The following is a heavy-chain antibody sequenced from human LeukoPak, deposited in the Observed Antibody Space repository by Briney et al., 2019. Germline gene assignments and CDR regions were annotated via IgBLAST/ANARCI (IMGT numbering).Heavy chain of an antibody. CDR1: GASINNYD. CDR2: VYVSGST. J-gene: IGHJ4*02. D-gene: IGHD3-10*01. CDR3: AREIYGSGSFYFDY. Sequence: SETLSLTCTVSGASINNYDWSWIRQPAGRGLEWIGRVYVSGSTYYNDSLRSRVTMSVDTSKNQLSLKLSSVTAADTAVYYCAREIYGSGSFYFDYWGQGTLATVSS. V-gene: IGHV4-4*07.